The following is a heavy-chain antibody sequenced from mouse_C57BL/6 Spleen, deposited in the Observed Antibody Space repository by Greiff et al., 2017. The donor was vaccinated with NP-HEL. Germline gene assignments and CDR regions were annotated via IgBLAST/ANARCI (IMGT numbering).Heavy chain of an antibody. CDR2: IFPGSGYP. J-gene: IGHJ4*01. V-gene: IGHV1-76*01. CDR1: GYPFPDFD. Sequence: QVQLQQSGAELVRPGASVKLSCKASGYPFPDFDINWLEQKPGQGLQSIARIFPGSGYPYYNEKFKGKATLTVEKPSSTAYMQLSSLTSEDSAVYFCARLDADSAMVYWGQATSVTVSS. CDR3: ARLDADSAMVY.